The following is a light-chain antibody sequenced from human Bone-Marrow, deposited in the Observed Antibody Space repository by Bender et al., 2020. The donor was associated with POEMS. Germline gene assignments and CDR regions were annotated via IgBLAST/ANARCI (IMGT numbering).Light chain of an antibody. V-gene: IGLV2-23*01. CDR1: SSDVDDYNY. CDR2: DAT. Sequence: QSALTQPASVSGSPGQTITISCTGTSSDVDDYNYVSWYQQHPGKAPKLLIFDATHRPSGVSNRFSGSKSGNTASLTISGLQAEDEADYYCCSYAGSSTLVFGGGTKLTVL. J-gene: IGLJ2*01. CDR3: CSYAGSSTLV.